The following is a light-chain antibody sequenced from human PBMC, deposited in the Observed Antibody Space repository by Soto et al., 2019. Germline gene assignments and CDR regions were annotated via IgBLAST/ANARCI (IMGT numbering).Light chain of an antibody. Sequence: QPVLTQSPSASASLGASVKLTCTLSSGHSSYAIAWHQQQPEKGPRYLMKLNSDGSHSKGDGIPDRFSGSSSGAERYLTISSLQSEDEAYYYCQSWGTGTLVFGGGTKLTVL. CDR3: QSWGTGTLV. CDR1: SGHSSYA. V-gene: IGLV4-69*01. CDR2: LNSDGSH. J-gene: IGLJ2*01.